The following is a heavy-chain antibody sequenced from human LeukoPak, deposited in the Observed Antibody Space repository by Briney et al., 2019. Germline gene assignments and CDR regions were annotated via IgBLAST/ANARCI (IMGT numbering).Heavy chain of an antibody. Sequence: GASVKVSCKASGYTFTAYYIHWVRQAPGQGLEWLGWITPNSGGTNYGQKFQGRVTMTSDTSTRTAYMELRSLRSDDTAVYFCARDNYGDYGGDYWGQGTLVTVSS. CDR3: ARDNYGDYGGDY. V-gene: IGHV1-2*02. CDR2: ITPNSGGT. J-gene: IGHJ4*02. CDR1: GYTFTAYY. D-gene: IGHD4-17*01.